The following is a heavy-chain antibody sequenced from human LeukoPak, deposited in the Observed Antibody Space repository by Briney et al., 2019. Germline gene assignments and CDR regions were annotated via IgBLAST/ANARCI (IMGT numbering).Heavy chain of an antibody. CDR3: AKVPGVLDSGY. CDR2: ISYDGSNK. Sequence: GGSLRLSCAASGFTFSSYGMHWVRQAPGKGLEWVAVISYDGSNKYYADSVKGRFTISRDNSKNTLYLQMNSLRAEETAVYYCAKVPGVLDSGYWGQGTLVTVSS. J-gene: IGHJ4*02. CDR1: GFTFSSYG. V-gene: IGHV3-30*18. D-gene: IGHD3-10*01.